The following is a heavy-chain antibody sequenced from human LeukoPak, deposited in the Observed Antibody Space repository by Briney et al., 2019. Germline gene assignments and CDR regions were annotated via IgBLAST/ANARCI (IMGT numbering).Heavy chain of an antibody. CDR3: ARLTEEQIVVTYYKLGYFDY. V-gene: IGHV4-39*01. CDR1: GGSISSSSYY. J-gene: IGHJ4*02. Sequence: SETLSLTCTVSGGSISSSSYYWGWIRQPPGKGLEWIGSIYYSGSTYYNPSLKSRVTISVDTSKNQFSLKLSSVTAPDTAVYYCARLTEEQIVVTYYKLGYFDYWGQGTLVTVSS. CDR2: IYYSGST. D-gene: IGHD3-22*01.